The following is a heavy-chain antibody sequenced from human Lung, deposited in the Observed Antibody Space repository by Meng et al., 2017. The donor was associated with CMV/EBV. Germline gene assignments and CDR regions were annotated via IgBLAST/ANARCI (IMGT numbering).Heavy chain of an antibody. Sequence: GRLVGAGGGVVPPGRSLRLSCAASGFTFSSYALHWVRQAPGKGLEWVAVISYDGSNKYYADSVKGRFTISRDNSKNTLYLQMNSLRAEDTAVYYCAHGGGDCWGQGTLVTVSS. D-gene: IGHD2-15*01. CDR3: AHGGGDC. CDR1: GFTFSSYA. CDR2: ISYDGSNK. J-gene: IGHJ4*02. V-gene: IGHV3-30-3*01.